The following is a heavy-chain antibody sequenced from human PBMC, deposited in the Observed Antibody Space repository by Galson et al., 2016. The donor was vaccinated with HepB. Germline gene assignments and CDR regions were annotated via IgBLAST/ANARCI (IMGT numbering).Heavy chain of an antibody. J-gene: IGHJ4*02. D-gene: IGHD3-10*01. CDR2: IFYSGSS. Sequence: TLSLTCSVSGGSISSGGYYWSWLRQHPGKGLEWFVYIFYSGSSYYNPSLKSRVTISVDTSKNQFSLKLSSVTAADTAVYHCTSGLVRGVISFWGQGFLVSVSS. V-gene: IGHV4-31*03. CDR3: TSGLVRGVISF. CDR1: GGSISSGGYY.